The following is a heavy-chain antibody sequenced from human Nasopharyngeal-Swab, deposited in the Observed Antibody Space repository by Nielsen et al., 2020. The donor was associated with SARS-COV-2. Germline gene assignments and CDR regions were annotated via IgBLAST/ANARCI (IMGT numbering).Heavy chain of an antibody. CDR3: ARGWTTNNWFDP. Sequence: SETLSLTCTVSGGSISSYYWSWIRQPPGKGLEWIGYICYSGSTNYNPSLKSRVTISVDTSKNQFSLKLSSVTAADTAVYYCARGWTTNNWFDPWGQGTLVTVSS. D-gene: IGHD3/OR15-3a*01. J-gene: IGHJ5*02. CDR2: ICYSGST. CDR1: GGSISSYY. V-gene: IGHV4-59*01.